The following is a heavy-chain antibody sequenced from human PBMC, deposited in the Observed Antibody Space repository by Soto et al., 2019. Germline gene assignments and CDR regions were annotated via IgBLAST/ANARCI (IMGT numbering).Heavy chain of an antibody. CDR2: INVRDGST. D-gene: IGHD4-17*01. J-gene: IGHJ4*02. Sequence: QVLLVQSGAEVKKPGASVRVCCRTSGYTFTSAYMHWVRQAPGQGLEWMGVINVRDGSTLYAQKSKGRVTLSRDTSTSTIYIELNSLTSEDTAVYYCARDRFGYADSGDWGQGTLVTVSS. V-gene: IGHV1-46*01. CDR1: GYTFTSAY. CDR3: ARDRFGYADSGD.